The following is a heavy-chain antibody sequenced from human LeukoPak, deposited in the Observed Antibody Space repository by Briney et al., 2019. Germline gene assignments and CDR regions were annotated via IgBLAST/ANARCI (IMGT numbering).Heavy chain of an antibody. V-gene: IGHV1-24*01. CDR2: FDPEDGET. J-gene: IGHJ4*02. D-gene: IGHD3-22*01. CDR3: ATDSPLHYYDSSGYSLFDY. CDR1: GYTLTELS. Sequence: ASVKVSCKVSGYTLTELSMHWVRQAPGKGLEWMGGFDPEDGETIYAQKFQGRVTMTEDTSTDTAYMELSSLRSEDTAVYYCATDSPLHYYDSSGYSLFDYWGQGTLVTVSS.